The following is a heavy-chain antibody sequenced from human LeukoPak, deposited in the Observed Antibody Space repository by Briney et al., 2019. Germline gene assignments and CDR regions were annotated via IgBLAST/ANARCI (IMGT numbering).Heavy chain of an antibody. CDR1: GFTSPTYG. V-gene: IGHV3-23*01. CDR2: ISASGVST. Sequence: AGGSLRLSCVASGFTSPTYGMSWVRQAPGKGLEWVSSISASGVSTYYADSVKGRFTVARDTSKNTLFLRMNSLRGEDTALYYCAKDLGQSDSWYFFDYWGQGVLVTVSS. J-gene: IGHJ4*02. CDR3: AKDLGQSDSWYFFDY. D-gene: IGHD2-15*01.